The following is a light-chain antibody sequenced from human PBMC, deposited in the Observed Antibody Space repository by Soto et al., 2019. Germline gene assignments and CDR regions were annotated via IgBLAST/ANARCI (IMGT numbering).Light chain of an antibody. CDR2: EVS. Sequence: QSALTEPASGTGRPGQAITISCTTSNIDVGAYKYISWYRQHPGEAPKIIIYEVSNRPSGISNRFSGSKSGSTAPLTISGLQTEDEAEYFSSTYTDKTYIFGSGTKVTVL. CDR1: NIDVGAYKY. V-gene: IGLV2-14*01. J-gene: IGLJ1*01. CDR3: STYTDKTYI.